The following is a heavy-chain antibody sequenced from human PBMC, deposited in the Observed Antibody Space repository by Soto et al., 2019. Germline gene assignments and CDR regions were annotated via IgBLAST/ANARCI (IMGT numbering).Heavy chain of an antibody. D-gene: IGHD2-2*01. CDR3: ARERGGDDIVVVQALLGGMDV. CDR2: IYYSGST. CDR1: GGSVSSGSYY. Sequence: SETLSLTCTVSGGSVSSGSYYWSWIRQPPGKGLEWIGYIYYSGSTNYNPSLKSRVTISVDTSKNQFSLKLSSVTAADTAVYYCARERGGDDIVVVQALLGGMDVWGQGTTVTVSS. V-gene: IGHV4-61*01. J-gene: IGHJ6*02.